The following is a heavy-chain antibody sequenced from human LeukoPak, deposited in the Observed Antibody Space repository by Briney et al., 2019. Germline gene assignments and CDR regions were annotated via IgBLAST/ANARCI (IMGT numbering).Heavy chain of an antibody. D-gene: IGHD3-16*02. Sequence: PGGSLRLSCAASGFTFSNAWMNWVRQAPGKGLEWVGRIKTKPDGGPTVYAVPVRGRFTISRDDSKKTLFLQIDSLKTVDTAVYYCTTVTAGYDYVWGSYRYIYFDYWGQGTLVTVSS. J-gene: IGHJ4*02. V-gene: IGHV3-15*07. CDR1: GFTFSNAW. CDR2: IKTKPDGGPT. CDR3: TTVTAGYDYVWGSYRYIYFDY.